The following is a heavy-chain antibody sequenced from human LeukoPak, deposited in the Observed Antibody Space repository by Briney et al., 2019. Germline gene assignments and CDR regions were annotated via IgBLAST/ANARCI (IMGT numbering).Heavy chain of an antibody. D-gene: IGHD3-10*01. V-gene: IGHV4-39*07. J-gene: IGHJ5*02. CDR3: ARDPGKGSGSYVNWFDP. CDR2: IYYSGST. CDR1: GGSISSSSYY. Sequence: SETLSLTCTVSGGSISSSSYYWGWIRQPPGEGLEWIGGIYYSGSTYYNPSLKSRVTISVDTSKNQFSLKLSSVTAADTAVYYCARDPGKGSGSYVNWFDPRGQGTLVTVSS.